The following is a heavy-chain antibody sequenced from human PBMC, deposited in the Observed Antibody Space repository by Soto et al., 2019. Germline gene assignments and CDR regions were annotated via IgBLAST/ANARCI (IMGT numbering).Heavy chain of an antibody. D-gene: IGHD6-13*01. CDR3: ARAVKLVGFYYYGMDV. Sequence: ASVKVSCKASGYTFTSYDINWLRQATGQGLEWMGWMNPNSGNTGYAQKFQGRVTMTRNTSISTAYMELSSLRSEDTAVYYCARAVKLVGFYYYGMDVWGQGTTVTVSS. CDR2: MNPNSGNT. J-gene: IGHJ6*02. V-gene: IGHV1-8*01. CDR1: GYTFTSYD.